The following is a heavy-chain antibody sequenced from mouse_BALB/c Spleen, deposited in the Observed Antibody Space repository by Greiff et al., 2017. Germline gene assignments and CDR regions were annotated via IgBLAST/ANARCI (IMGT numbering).Heavy chain of an antibody. CDR2: IWSGGST. Sequence: VQLQESGPGLVQPSQSLSITCTVSGFSLTSYGVHWVRQSPGKGLEWLGVIWSGGSTDYNAAFISRLSISKDNSKSQVFFKMNSLQANDTAIYYCARSLRLRSAWFAYWGQGTLVTVSA. V-gene: IGHV2-2*02. CDR3: ARSLRLRSAWFAY. CDR1: GFSLTSYG. J-gene: IGHJ3*01. D-gene: IGHD1-2*01.